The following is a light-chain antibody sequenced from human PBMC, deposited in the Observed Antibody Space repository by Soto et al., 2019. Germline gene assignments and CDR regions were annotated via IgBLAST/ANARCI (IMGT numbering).Light chain of an antibody. Sequence: QSVLTQPRSVSGSPGHSVTISCTGTSSDVGGYNYVSWYQQHPGKAPKLMIYDVSKRPSGVPDRFSGSKSGNTASLTISGLQAEDEADYYCCSYAGSYTPLYVFGTGTKATVL. CDR3: CSYAGSYTPLYV. CDR2: DVS. V-gene: IGLV2-11*01. CDR1: SSDVGGYNY. J-gene: IGLJ1*01.